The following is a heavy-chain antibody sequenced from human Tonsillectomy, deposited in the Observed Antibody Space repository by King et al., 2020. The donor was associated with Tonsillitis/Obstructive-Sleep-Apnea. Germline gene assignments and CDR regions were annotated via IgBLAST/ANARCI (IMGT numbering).Heavy chain of an antibody. CDR3: ARDMVLEAGGDAFDI. CDR1: GGSISSFY. CDR2: IYYSGST. J-gene: IGHJ3*02. V-gene: IGHV4-59*01. D-gene: IGHD2-8*01. Sequence: QLQESGPGLVKPSETLSLTCTVSGGSISSFYWSWIRQPPGKGLAWIGFIYYSGSTNYNPSLKSRVTISVDTSKNQFSLKLSSVTAADTAVYYCARDMVLEAGGDAFDIWGQGTMVTVSS.